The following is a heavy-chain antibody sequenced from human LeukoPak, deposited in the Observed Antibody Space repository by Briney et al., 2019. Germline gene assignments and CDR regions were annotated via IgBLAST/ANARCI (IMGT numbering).Heavy chain of an antibody. V-gene: IGHV3-33*01. Sequence: AGGSLRLSCAAPGFTFSGYGMHWVRQSPGKGLEWVAVIWYDGSNQYYGDSVKGRFTISRDNPKNTLYLQMNSLRAEDTAVYYCARDPYHGDPEYYFDSWGQGTLVTVSS. J-gene: IGHJ4*02. CDR3: ARDPYHGDPEYYFDS. CDR1: GFTFSGYG. CDR2: IWYDGSNQ. D-gene: IGHD2-2*01.